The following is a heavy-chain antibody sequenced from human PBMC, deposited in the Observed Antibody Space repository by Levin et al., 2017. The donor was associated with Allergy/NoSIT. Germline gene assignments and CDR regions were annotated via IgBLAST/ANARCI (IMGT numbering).Heavy chain of an antibody. Sequence: SVKVSCKASGGTFSSYAISWVRQAPGQGLEWMGGIIPIFGTANYAQKFQGRVTITADESTSTAYMELSSLRSEDTAVYYCARSPTYYYDSPGDAFDIWGQGTMVTVSS. CDR2: IIPIFGTA. CDR3: ARSPTYYYDSPGDAFDI. CDR1: GGTFSSYA. V-gene: IGHV1-69*13. J-gene: IGHJ3*02. D-gene: IGHD3-22*01.